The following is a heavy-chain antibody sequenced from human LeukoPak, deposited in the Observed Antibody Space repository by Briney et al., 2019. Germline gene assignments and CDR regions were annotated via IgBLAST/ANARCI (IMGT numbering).Heavy chain of an antibody. CDR3: ARETCYDFWSGYCLLGAFDP. J-gene: IGHJ5*02. CDR2: ISSSSSTI. D-gene: IGHD3-3*01. CDR1: GFTFSSYS. Sequence: GGSLRLSCAASGFTFSSYSMNWVRQAPGKGLEWVSYISSSSSTIYYADSVKGRFTISRDNAKNSLYLQMNSLRAEDTAVYYCARETCYDFWSGYCLLGAFDPWGQETLVTVSS. V-gene: IGHV3-48*01.